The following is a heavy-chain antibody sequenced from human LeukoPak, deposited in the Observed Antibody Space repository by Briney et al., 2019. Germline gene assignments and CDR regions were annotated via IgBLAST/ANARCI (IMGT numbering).Heavy chain of an antibody. CDR1: GASISSSYW. D-gene: IGHD3-16*01. CDR2: IYHSGGT. J-gene: IGHJ4*02. V-gene: IGHV4-4*02. CDR3: ARDLRGMVDY. Sequence: SETLSLTCAASGASISSSYWWSWVRQPPGKGLEWIGEIYHSGGTNYNPSLKSRVTISLDKSKNQFSLKLSSVTAADTAVYYCARDLRGMVDYWGQGTLVTVSS.